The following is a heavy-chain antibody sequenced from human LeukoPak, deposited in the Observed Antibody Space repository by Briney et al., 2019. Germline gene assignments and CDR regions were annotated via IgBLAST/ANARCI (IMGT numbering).Heavy chain of an antibody. CDR3: ATELYGHSGNYYFGY. D-gene: IGHD1-26*01. CDR1: GYTFSRYA. V-gene: IGHV1-2*02. CDR2: INPNSGGT. Sequence: ASVKVSCKASGYTFSRYAINWVRQAPGQGLEWMGWINPNSGGTNYAQKFQGRVTMTRDTSINTAYMELSRLRSDDTAVYYCATELYGHSGNYYFGYWGQGTLVTVSS. J-gene: IGHJ4*02.